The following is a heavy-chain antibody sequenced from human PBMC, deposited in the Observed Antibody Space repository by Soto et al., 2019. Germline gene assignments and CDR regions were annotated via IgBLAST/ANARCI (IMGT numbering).Heavy chain of an antibody. CDR3: ARGRAGLHYFDY. J-gene: IGHJ4*02. V-gene: IGHV4-34*01. D-gene: IGHD5-12*01. CDR2: INHSGST. CDR1: GGSFSGYY. Sequence: SETLSLTCAVYGGSFSGYYWSWIRQPPGKGLEWIGEINHSGSTNYNPSLKSRVTISVDTSKNQFSLKLSSVTAADTAVYYCARGRAGLHYFDYWGQGTLVTVSS.